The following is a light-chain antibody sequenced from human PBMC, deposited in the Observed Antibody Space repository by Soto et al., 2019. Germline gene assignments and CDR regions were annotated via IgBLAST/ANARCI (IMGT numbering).Light chain of an antibody. CDR3: GTWDSSLSVVV. CDR2: ENN. J-gene: IGLJ2*01. CDR1: RSNIGNNY. Sequence: QSVLTQPPSVSAAPGQKVTISCSGSRSNIGNNYVSWYQQLPGTAPKLLIYENNKRPSGIPDRFSGSKSGTSATLGITGLQTGDEADYYCGTWDSSLSVVVFGGGTQLTVL. V-gene: IGLV1-51*02.